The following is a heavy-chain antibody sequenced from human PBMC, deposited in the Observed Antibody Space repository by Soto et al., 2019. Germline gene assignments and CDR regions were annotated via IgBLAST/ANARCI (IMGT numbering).Heavy chain of an antibody. CDR3: ARAGTVLVWYYYGMDV. J-gene: IGHJ6*02. CDR1: GFLFTDYY. V-gene: IGHV3-11*06. Sequence: PGGSLRLSCTASGFLFTDYYMSWIRQPPGKGLEWLAYIDGSSDYTNSADSVKGRFTISRDNAKNSLYLQMNSLRAEDTAVYYCARAGTVLVWYYYGMDVWGQGTTVTVSS. CDR2: IDGSSDYT. D-gene: IGHD6-13*01.